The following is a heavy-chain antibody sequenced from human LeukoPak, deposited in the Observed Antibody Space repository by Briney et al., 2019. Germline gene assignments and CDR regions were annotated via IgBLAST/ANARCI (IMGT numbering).Heavy chain of an antibody. V-gene: IGHV3-23*01. CDR2: ISGSGGST. D-gene: IGHD3-22*01. CDR1: GFPFSSYA. CDR3: AYEAYDSSGYFDY. J-gene: IGHJ4*02. Sequence: PGGSLRLSCAASGFPFSSYAMSWVRQAPGKGLEWVSAISGSGGSTYYADSVKARFTISRDNSKNTLYLQMNSLRAEDTAVYYCAYEAYDSSGYFDYWGQGTLVTVSS.